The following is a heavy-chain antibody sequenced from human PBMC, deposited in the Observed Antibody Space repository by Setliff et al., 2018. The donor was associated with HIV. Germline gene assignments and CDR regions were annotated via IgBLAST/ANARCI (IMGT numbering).Heavy chain of an antibody. CDR3: ARDGCSGQSCYLYSWFDP. CDR1: GYSFTNHA. Sequence: ASVKVSCKASGYSFTNHAVHWVRQAPGQRLEWMGWIKVGSGNTQYSKEFQGRVTITRDTSATTAYMELSSLTSEDTAVYYCARDGCSGQSCYLYSWFDPWGQGTLGTVSS. CDR2: IKVGSGNT. J-gene: IGHJ5*02. D-gene: IGHD2-15*01. V-gene: IGHV1-3*01.